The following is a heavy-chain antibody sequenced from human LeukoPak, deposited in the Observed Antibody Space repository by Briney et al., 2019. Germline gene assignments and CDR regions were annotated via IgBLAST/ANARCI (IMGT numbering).Heavy chain of an antibody. CDR2: ISGSGGTT. CDR1: GFTFSSYA. D-gene: IGHD2-15*01. Sequence: GGSLRLSCAASGFTFSSYAMNWVRQAPGKGLEWVSSISGSGGTTYYADSVKGRFTISRDNSKNTLYLHMNSLRAEDTAVYYCAKRGYCSGGSCYGFDRWGQGTLVTVPS. CDR3: AKRGYCSGGSCYGFDR. J-gene: IGHJ4*02. V-gene: IGHV3-23*01.